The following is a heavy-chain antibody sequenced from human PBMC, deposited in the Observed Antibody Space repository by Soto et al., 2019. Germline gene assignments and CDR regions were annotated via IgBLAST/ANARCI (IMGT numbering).Heavy chain of an antibody. V-gene: IGHV3-23*01. CDR1: GFTFNNYA. Sequence: EVQLLESGGGLVQPGGSLRLSCVASGFTFNNYAMNWVRQAPGKGLEWVSAISGSGASTYFADSVKGRFTISRDNSKNTLYLQMNSLRAEDTAVYYCAKDVDSTPYYFDYWGQGTLVTVSS. CDR3: AKDVDSTPYYFDY. D-gene: IGHD2-2*01. J-gene: IGHJ4*02. CDR2: ISGSGAST.